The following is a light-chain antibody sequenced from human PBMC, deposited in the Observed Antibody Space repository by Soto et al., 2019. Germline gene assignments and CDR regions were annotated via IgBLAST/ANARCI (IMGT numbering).Light chain of an antibody. V-gene: IGLV2-14*01. CDR3: TSYTSSSTLV. J-gene: IGLJ1*01. CDR2: DVS. Sequence: QSVLTQPASVSGSPGQSITISCTGTSSDVGGYNYVSWYQQHPGKAPKLMIYDVSNRPSGVSNRFSGSKSGNTASLTISGLQAEYVADYYSTSYTSSSTLVFGTGTNVTVL. CDR1: SSDVGGYNY.